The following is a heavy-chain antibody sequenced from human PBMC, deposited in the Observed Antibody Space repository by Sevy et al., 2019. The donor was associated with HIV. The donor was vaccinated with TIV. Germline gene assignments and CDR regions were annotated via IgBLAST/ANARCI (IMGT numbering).Heavy chain of an antibody. CDR3: AVRGATAKTYYFDY. CDR1: GGTFSSYA. Sequence: ASVKVSCKASGGTFSSYAISWVRQAPGQGLEWMGGIIPIFGTANYAQKFQGRVTITADESTSTAYMELRSLRSEDTAVYYCAVRGATAKTYYFDYWGQGTLVTVSS. J-gene: IGHJ4*02. D-gene: IGHD1-26*01. CDR2: IIPIFGTA. V-gene: IGHV1-69*13.